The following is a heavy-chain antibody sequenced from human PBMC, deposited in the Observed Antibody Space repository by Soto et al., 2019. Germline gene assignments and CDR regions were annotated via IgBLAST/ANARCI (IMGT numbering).Heavy chain of an antibody. CDR2: IYYSGST. CDR3: ARLAREGAAVYCSSTSCYDYYYYYYMDV. D-gene: IGHD2-2*01. Sequence: SETLSLTCTVSGGSISSYYWSWIRQPPGKGLEWIGYIYYSGSTNYNPSLKSRVTISVDTSKNQFSLKLSSVTAADTAVYYCARLAREGAAVYCSSTSCYDYYYYYYMDVWGKGTTVTVSS. V-gene: IGHV4-59*01. CDR1: GGSISSYY. J-gene: IGHJ6*03.